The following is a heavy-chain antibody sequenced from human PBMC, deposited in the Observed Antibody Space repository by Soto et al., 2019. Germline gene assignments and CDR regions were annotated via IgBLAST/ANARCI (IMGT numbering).Heavy chain of an antibody. V-gene: IGHV3-30-3*01. J-gene: IGHJ6*02. Sequence: PGGSLRLSCAASGFTFSSYAMHWVRQAPGKGLEWVAVISYDGSNKYYADSVKGRFTISRDNSKNTLYLQMNSLRAEDTAVYYCARGYCSSTSCSYYYYGMDVWGQGTTVTVSS. CDR3: ARGYCSSTSCSYYYYGMDV. CDR2: ISYDGSNK. CDR1: GFTFSSYA. D-gene: IGHD2-2*01.